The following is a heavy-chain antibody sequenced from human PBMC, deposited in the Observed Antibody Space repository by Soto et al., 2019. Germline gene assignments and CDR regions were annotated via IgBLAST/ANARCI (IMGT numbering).Heavy chain of an antibody. CDR3: ARGGSYCSGGSCYSILDY. CDR2: IYGGGST. Sequence: EVQLVESGGGLVQPGGSLRLSCAASGFTVSSNYMNWVRQAPGKGLEWVSVIYGGGSTYYADSVKGRFTISRDNSKNTLYLQMNSLRAEDTAVYYCARGGSYCSGGSCYSILDYWGQGTLVTVSS. J-gene: IGHJ4*02. V-gene: IGHV3-66*01. D-gene: IGHD2-15*01. CDR1: GFTVSSNY.